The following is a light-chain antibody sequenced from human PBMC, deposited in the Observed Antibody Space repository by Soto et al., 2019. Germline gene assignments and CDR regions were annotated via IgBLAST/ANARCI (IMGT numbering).Light chain of an antibody. Sequence: QSALTQPASVSGSPRQSITISCTAASSDVGSYTYVSWYQQHPGKAPKLMIYEVNNRPSGVSNRFSGSKSGNTASLTISGLQAEDEADYYCSSYTSSSTLYVFGTGTKVTVL. CDR3: SSYTSSSTLYV. V-gene: IGLV2-14*01. CDR2: EVN. CDR1: SSDVGSYTY. J-gene: IGLJ1*01.